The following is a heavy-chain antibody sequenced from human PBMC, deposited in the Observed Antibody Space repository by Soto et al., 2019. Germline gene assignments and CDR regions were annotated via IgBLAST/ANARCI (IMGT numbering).Heavy chain of an antibody. V-gene: IGHV3-30*18. CDR1: GFTFSSYG. CDR3: AKELQQVGNTFDY. J-gene: IGHJ4*02. D-gene: IGHD6-13*01. Sequence: PGGSLRLSCAASGFTFSSYGMHWVRQAPGKGLEWVAVISYDGSNKYYADSVKGRFTISRDNSKNTLYLQMNSLRAEDTAVYYCAKELQQVGNTFDYWGQGTLVTVST. CDR2: ISYDGSNK.